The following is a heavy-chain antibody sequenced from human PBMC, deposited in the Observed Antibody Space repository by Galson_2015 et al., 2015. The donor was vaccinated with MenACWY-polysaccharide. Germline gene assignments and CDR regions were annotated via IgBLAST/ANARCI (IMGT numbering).Heavy chain of an antibody. CDR3: ARVSGRLGWFDP. J-gene: IGHJ5*02. Sequence: SLRLSCAASGFTFSSYAMHWVRQAPGKGLEWVAVISYDGSNKYYADSVEGRFTISRDNSKNALYLQMNSLRAEDTAVYYCARVSGRLGWFDPWGQGTLVTVSS. CDR2: ISYDGSNK. CDR1: GFTFSSYA. D-gene: IGHD3-10*01. V-gene: IGHV3-30-3*01.